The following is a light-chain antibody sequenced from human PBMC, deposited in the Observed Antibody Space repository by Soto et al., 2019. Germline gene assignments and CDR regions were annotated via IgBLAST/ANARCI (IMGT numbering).Light chain of an antibody. CDR1: SSNIGNNA. CDR2: YDD. J-gene: IGLJ2*01. Sequence: QSVLTQPPSVSEAPRQRVTISCSGSSSNIGNNAVNWYQQLPGKAPKLLIYYDDLLPSGVSDRFSGSKSGTSASLAISGLQYEDEADYYCAAWDDILNGVVFGGGTKLTV. CDR3: AAWDDILNGVV. V-gene: IGLV1-36*01.